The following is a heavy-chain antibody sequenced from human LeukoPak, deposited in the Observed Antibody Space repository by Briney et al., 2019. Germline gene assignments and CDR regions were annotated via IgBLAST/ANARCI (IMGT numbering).Heavy chain of an antibody. D-gene: IGHD1-14*01. V-gene: IGHV3-53*01. Sequence: QPGGSLRLSCAASGFTVSSNYMIWVRQAPGKGLEWVSVIYSGGSTYYADSVKGRFTISRDNSKNTVYLQMNSLRAEDTAVYYCAKDQAVGWNQALFDYWGQGTLVTVSS. CDR1: GFTVSSNY. CDR3: AKDQAVGWNQALFDY. J-gene: IGHJ4*02. CDR2: IYSGGST.